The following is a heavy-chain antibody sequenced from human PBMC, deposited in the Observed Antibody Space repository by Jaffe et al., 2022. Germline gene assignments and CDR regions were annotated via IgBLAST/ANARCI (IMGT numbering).Heavy chain of an antibody. D-gene: IGHD2-21*02. Sequence: QVQLVQSGAEVKKPGASVKVSCKASGYTFTSYYMHWVRQAPGQGLEWMGIINPSGGSTSYAQKFQGRVTMTRDTSTSTVYMELSSLRSEDTAVYYCAREQDVVVTAIRGYYFDYWGQGTLVTVSS. CDR2: INPSGGST. V-gene: IGHV1-46*01. CDR3: AREQDVVVTAIRGYYFDY. J-gene: IGHJ4*02. CDR1: GYTFTSYY.